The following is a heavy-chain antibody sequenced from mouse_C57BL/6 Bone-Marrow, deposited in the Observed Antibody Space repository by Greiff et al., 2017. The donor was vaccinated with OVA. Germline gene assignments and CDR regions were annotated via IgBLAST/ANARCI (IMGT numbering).Heavy chain of an antibody. V-gene: IGHV1-50*01. D-gene: IGHD2-1*01. CDR1: GYTFTSYW. CDR3: ARGYGNYDYAMDY. CDR2: IDPSDSYT. J-gene: IGHJ4*01. Sequence: QVHVKQPGAELVKPGASVKLSCKASGYTFTSYWMQWVKQRPGQGLEWIGEIDPSDSYTNYNQKFKGKATLTVDTSSSTAYMQLSSLTSEYSAVYYCARGYGNYDYAMDYWGQGTSVTVSS.